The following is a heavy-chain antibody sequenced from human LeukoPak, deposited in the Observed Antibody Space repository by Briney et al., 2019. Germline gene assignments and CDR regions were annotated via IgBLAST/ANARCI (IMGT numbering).Heavy chain of an antibody. J-gene: IGHJ5*02. Sequence: GASLQISRQGSGYRFKSYWMGWVRQVPGKGLEWMGIIFPCDSVTRCSPSFQGQVTISPDKPISTAYLQWSSLKASDTAMYYCARLSEMATSNWFDPWGQGTLVTVSS. V-gene: IGHV5-51*01. CDR1: GYRFKSYW. D-gene: IGHD5-24*01. CDR2: IFPCDSVT. CDR3: ARLSEMATSNWFDP.